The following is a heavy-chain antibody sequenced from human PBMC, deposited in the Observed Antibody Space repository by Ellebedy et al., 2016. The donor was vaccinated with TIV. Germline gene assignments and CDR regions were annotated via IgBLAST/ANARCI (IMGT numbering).Heavy chain of an antibody. J-gene: IGHJ4*02. D-gene: IGHD6-13*01. Sequence: AASVKVSCKASGYTFTSYDISWVRQAPGQGLYWLVWVRAYNGNTNYAQKLQDRVTMTTDTSTNTVYIDLRSLRSDDTAVYYFAKISLNDNAWYTLDFWGQGTLITVSA. CDR1: GYTFTSYD. CDR3: AKISLNDNAWYTLDF. V-gene: IGHV1-18*01. CDR2: VRAYNGNT.